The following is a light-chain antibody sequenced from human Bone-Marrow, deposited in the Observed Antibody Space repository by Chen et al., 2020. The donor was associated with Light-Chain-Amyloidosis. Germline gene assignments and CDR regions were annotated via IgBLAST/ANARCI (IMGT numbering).Light chain of an antibody. J-gene: IGLJ3*02. CDR1: NIGSKS. V-gene: IGLV3-21*02. CDR3: QVWDRSSDRPV. CDR2: DDS. Sequence: SFVLTQPPSVSVAPGQTATITCGGNNIGSKSVHWYQQKPGQVPVVVVYDDSDRPSGIPERFSGSNSGNTATLTISRVEAGDEADYYCQVWDRSSDRPVFGGGTKLTVL.